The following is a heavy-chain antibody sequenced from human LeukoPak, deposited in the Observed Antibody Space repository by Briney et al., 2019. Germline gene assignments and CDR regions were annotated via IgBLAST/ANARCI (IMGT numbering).Heavy chain of an antibody. V-gene: IGHV1-69*02. CDR2: IIPILGIA. D-gene: IGHD2-2*01. J-gene: IGHJ6*02. CDR3: ARDGVVRPPDCSSTSCPYNYYYDGMDV. CDR1: GGTFSSYT. Sequence: SVKVSCKASGGTFSSYTISWVRQAPGQGLEWMGRIIPILGIANYAQKFQGRVTITADKSTSTAYMELSSLRSEDTAVYYCARDGVVRPPDCSSTSCPYNYYYDGMDVWGQGTTVTVSS.